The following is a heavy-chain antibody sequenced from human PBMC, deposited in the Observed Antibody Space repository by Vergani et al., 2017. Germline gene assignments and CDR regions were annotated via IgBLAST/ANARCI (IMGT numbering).Heavy chain of an antibody. CDR2: IYHSGST. Sequence: QVQLQESGPGLVKPSGTLSLTCAVSGGSISSSNWWSWVRQPPGKGLEWIGEIYHSGSTNYNPSLKSRVTISVDKSKNQFSRKLSSVTAADTAVYYCARVYYYDSSGDANDAFDIWGQGTMVTVSS. V-gene: IGHV4-4*02. CDR3: ARVYYYDSSGDANDAFDI. J-gene: IGHJ3*02. CDR1: GGSISSSNW. D-gene: IGHD3-22*01.